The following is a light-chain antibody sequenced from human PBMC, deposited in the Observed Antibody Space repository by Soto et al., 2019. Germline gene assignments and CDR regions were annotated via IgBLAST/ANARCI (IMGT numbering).Light chain of an antibody. J-gene: IGKJ5*01. CDR3: QQRAHWPPIT. Sequence: ETVLTQSPATLSLSPGERATLSCRASQNIEGYLAWYQQKPGQAPRLLIYDASSRAPGIPARFSGSGAGTDFTLTISSLAPEDFAVYYCQQRAHWPPITFGQGTLLEMK. V-gene: IGKV3-11*01. CDR2: DAS. CDR1: QNIEGY.